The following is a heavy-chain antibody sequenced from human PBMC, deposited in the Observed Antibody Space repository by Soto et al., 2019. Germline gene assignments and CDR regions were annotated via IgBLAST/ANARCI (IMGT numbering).Heavy chain of an antibody. CDR3: ARVGMPNYYYYGMDV. CDR2: INAGNGNT. Sequence: GASVKVSCKASGYTFTSYAMHWVRQAPGQRLEWMGWINAGNGNTKYSQKFQGRVTITRDTSASTAYMELSSLRSEDTAVYYCARVGMPNYYYYGMDVSGQRTSVTVSS. D-gene: IGHD7-27*01. J-gene: IGHJ6*02. CDR1: GYTFTSYA. V-gene: IGHV1-3*01.